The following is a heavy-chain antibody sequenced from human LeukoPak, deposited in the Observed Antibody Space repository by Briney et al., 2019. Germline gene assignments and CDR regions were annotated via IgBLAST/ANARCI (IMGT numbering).Heavy chain of an antibody. J-gene: IGHJ4*02. CDR2: ISTSGTYI. CDR3: ARVPYGDYGS. D-gene: IGHD4-17*01. V-gene: IGHV3-21*01. Sequence: PGGSLRLSCEASGXTFSSSNVNWVRQAPGKGLEWVSSISTSGTYISYADSVRGRFTISRDNAKNSLYLQMNSLRAEDTAMYYCARVPYGDYGSWGQGTLVTVSS. CDR1: GXTFSSSN.